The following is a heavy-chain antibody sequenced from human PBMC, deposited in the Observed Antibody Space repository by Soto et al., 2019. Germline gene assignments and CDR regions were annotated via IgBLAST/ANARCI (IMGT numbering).Heavy chain of an antibody. CDR1: GYTFTDYG. CDR3: ARDLPRAIVIVSATHFDC. CDR2: ISPYNGNT. V-gene: IGHV1-18*01. J-gene: IGHJ4*02. D-gene: IGHD3-22*01. Sequence: QVQLVQSGAEVKKPGASVKVSCKASGYTFTDYGISWVRQAPGQGLEWMGWISPYNGNTNYAQKLQGRVTMTTDTXTXTXXMELRRLRSDDTAVYYCARDLPRAIVIVSATHFDCWGQGTLVTVSS.